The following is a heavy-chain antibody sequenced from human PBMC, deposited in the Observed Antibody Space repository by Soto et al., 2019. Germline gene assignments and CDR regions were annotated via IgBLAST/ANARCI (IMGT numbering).Heavy chain of an antibody. D-gene: IGHD6-13*01. CDR2: ISGSGGST. J-gene: IGHJ5*02. V-gene: IGHV3-23*01. CDR3: AKEPIAAAGVYNWFDP. CDR1: GFTFSSYA. Sequence: GGSLRLSCAASGFTFSSYAMSWVRQAPGKGLEWVSAISGSGGSTYYADSVKGRFTISRDNSKNTLYLQMNSLRAEDTAVYYCAKEPIAAAGVYNWFDPWGQGTLVTVSS.